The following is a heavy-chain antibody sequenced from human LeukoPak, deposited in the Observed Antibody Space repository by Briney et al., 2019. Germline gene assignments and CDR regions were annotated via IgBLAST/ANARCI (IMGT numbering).Heavy chain of an antibody. CDR1: GFTFSSYG. CDR2: IRYDGSNK. D-gene: IGHD3-3*01. V-gene: IGHV3-30*02. J-gene: IGHJ6*03. Sequence: GGSLRLSCAASGFTFSSYGMHWVRQAPGKGLDWVAFIRYDGSNKYYADSVKGRFTISRDNSKNTLYLQMNSLRAEDTAVYYCAKGARFLEWYYYYYYMDVWGKGTTVTVSS. CDR3: AKGARFLEWYYYYYYMDV.